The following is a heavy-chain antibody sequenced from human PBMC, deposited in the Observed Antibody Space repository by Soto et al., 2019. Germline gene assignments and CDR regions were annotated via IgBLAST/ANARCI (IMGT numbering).Heavy chain of an antibody. CDR3: ARHGFYGDYSSNYFDP. J-gene: IGHJ5*02. CDR2: IYPSDSQT. CDR1: GYSFSNWW. D-gene: IGHD4-17*01. V-gene: IGHV5-51*01. Sequence: GESLKISCKGSGYSFSNWWIAWVRQMPGKGLEYMGIIYPSDSQTRYSPSFQGQVTISADKSISTAYLQWSSLKASDTAIYYCARHGFYGDYSSNYFDPWGQGILVTVSS.